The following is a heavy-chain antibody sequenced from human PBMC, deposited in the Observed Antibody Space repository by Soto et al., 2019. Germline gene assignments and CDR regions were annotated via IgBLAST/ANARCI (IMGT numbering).Heavy chain of an antibody. CDR1: GAPITWGDYS. CDR3: ARGRVVVPAAVMFNCLDP. Sequence: SETLSLTCALSGAPITWGDYSWNWIRQPPGKGLEWIGYIFHGGSTYYNPSLRSRVPISVDRSRTQCSLKRSSVTAADTAVYYCARGRVVVPAAVMFNCLDPWGQGALGTVSS. J-gene: IGHJ5*02. CDR2: IFHGGST. D-gene: IGHD2-2*01. V-gene: IGHV4-30-2*01.